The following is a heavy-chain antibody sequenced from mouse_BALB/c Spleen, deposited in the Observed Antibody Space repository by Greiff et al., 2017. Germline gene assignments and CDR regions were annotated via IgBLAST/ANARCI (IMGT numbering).Heavy chain of an antibody. J-gene: IGHJ2*01. CDR3: AGDDY. V-gene: IGHV3-2*02. D-gene: IGHD3-3*01. CDR1: GYSITSDYA. Sequence: EVKLMESGPGLVKPSQSLSLTCTVTGYSITSDYAWNWIRQFPGNKLEWMGYISYSGSTSYNPSLKSRISITRDTSKNQFFLQLNSVTTEDTATYYCAGDDYWGQGTTLTVSS. CDR2: ISYSGST.